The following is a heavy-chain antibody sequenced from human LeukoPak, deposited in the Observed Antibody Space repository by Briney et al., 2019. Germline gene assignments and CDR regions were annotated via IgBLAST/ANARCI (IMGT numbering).Heavy chain of an antibody. J-gene: IGHJ4*02. Sequence: SETLSLTCTVSGGSVSSGSYYWSWIRQPPGTGLEWIGYIYYSGSTNYNPSLKSRVTISVDTSKNQFSLKLSSVTAADTAVYYCARVGYDILTGYYRYYFDYWGQGTLVTVSS. D-gene: IGHD3-9*01. V-gene: IGHV4-61*01. CDR3: ARVGYDILTGYYRYYFDY. CDR1: GGSVSSGSYY. CDR2: IYYSGST.